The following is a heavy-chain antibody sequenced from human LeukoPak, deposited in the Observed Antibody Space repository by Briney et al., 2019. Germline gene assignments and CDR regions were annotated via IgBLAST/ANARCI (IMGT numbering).Heavy chain of an antibody. D-gene: IGHD5-18*01. CDR2: INPSGGST. J-gene: IGHJ4*02. CDR3: ARGGYGSDFDY. CDR1: GYTFTSYG. V-gene: IGHV1-46*01. Sequence: ASVKVSCKASGYTFTSYGISWVRQAPGQGLEWMGIINPSGGSTSYAQKFQGRVTMTRDTSTSTVYMELSSLRSEDTAVYYCARGGYGSDFDYWGQGTLVTVSS.